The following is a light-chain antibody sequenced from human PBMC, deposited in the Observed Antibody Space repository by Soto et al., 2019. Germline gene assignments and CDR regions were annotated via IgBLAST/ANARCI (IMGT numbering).Light chain of an antibody. Sequence: DIQMTQSPSSLSASVGDRVTITCRASQSISSYLNWYQQKPGKAPKLLIYAASSLQSGGPSRFIGSGSGTDYTLTISSLQPEDFATYYCRQSYSTTKFTFGPGTKVDIK. CDR1: QSISSY. V-gene: IGKV1-39*01. CDR2: AAS. J-gene: IGKJ3*01. CDR3: RQSYSTTKFT.